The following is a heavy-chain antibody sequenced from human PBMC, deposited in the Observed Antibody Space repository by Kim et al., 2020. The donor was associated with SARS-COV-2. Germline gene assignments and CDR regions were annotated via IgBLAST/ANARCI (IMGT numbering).Heavy chain of an antibody. CDR1: GFTFGNYA. Sequence: SLRLSCAASGFTFGNYAMTWVRQAPGEGLEWVSAISGSGRSTYYADSVKGRFTISRDNSNNTLYLQLNGLRGDDTAVYYCAKGGGSYPDVFHIWGQGTMVTVSS. CDR3: AKGGGSYPDVFHI. CDR2: ISGSGRST. J-gene: IGHJ3*02. D-gene: IGHD1-26*01. V-gene: IGHV3-23*01.